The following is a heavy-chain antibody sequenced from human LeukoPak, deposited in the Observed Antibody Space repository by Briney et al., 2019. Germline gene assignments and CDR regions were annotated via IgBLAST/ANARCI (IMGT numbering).Heavy chain of an antibody. CDR2: IYYSGST. V-gene: IGHV4-30-4*01. CDR3: ASVVPGYAGFDP. Sequence: SQTLSLTCTVSGGSISSGDYYWSWIRQPPGKGLEWIGYIYYSGSTYYNPSLKSRVTISVDTSKNQFSLKLSSVTAAATAVYYSASVVPGYAGFDPCGHRTLATASS. CDR1: GGSISSGDYY. D-gene: IGHD5-18*01. J-gene: IGHJ5*02.